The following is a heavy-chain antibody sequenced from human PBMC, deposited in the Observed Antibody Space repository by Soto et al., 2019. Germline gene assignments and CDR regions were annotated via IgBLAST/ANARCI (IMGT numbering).Heavy chain of an antibody. Sequence: LRLSCAASGFTFDDYAMHWVRQAPGKGLEWVSGISWNSGSIGYADSVKGRFTISRDNAKNSLYLQMNSLRAEDTALYYCAKDFGGYFQLLDYWGQGTLVTVSS. J-gene: IGHJ4*02. CDR3: AKDFGGYFQLLDY. CDR2: ISWNSGSI. V-gene: IGHV3-9*01. D-gene: IGHD3-22*01. CDR1: GFTFDDYA.